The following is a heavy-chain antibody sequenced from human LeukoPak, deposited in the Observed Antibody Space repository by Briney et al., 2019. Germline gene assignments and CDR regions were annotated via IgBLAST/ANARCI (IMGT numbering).Heavy chain of an antibody. CDR3: ARGGIYHAFDI. D-gene: IGHD5-12*01. V-gene: IGHV4-61*10. CDR1: GGSISGSNYY. Sequence: SETLSLTCTVSGGSISGSNYYWTWIRQPAGKGLEWIGRIYFSGSTNYNSSLKSRATLSVHTSKNQFYLKLSSVTAADTAVYYCARGGIYHAFDIWGQGTMVTVSS. J-gene: IGHJ3*02. CDR2: IYFSGST.